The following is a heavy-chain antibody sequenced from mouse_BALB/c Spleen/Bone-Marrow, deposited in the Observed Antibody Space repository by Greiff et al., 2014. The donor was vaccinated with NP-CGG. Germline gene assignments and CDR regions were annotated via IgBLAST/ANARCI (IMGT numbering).Heavy chain of an antibody. CDR3: ARYNGHYAMDY. J-gene: IGHJ4*01. Sequence: VHVKQSGAELVKPGASVKLSCTASGFNIKDTYMHWVKQRPEQGLEWIGRIDPANGNTKYDPKFQGKATITADTSSNTAYLQLSSLTSEDTAVYYCARYNGHYAMDYWGQGTSVTVSS. V-gene: IGHV14-3*02. CDR2: IDPANGNT. CDR1: GFNIKDTY.